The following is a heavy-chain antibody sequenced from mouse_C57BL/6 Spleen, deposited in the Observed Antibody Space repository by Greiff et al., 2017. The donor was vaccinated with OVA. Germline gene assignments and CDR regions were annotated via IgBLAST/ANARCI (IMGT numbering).Heavy chain of an antibody. V-gene: IGHV1-50*01. CDR1: GYTFTSYW. D-gene: IGHD1-1*01. CDR3: ARGRKKITTVVAPFDY. CDR2: IDPSDSYT. Sequence: QVHVKQPGAELVKPGASVKLSCKASGYTFTSYWMQWVKQRPGQGLEWIGEIDPSDSYTNYNQKFKGKATLTVDTSSSTAYMQLRGLTSEDSAVYYCARGRKKITTVVAPFDYWGQGTTLTVSS. J-gene: IGHJ2*01.